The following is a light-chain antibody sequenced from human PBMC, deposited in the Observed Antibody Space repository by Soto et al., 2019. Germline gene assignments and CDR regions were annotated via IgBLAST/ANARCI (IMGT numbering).Light chain of an antibody. J-gene: IGKJ3*01. Sequence: DIQMTQSPSSLSASLGERVTITCRASESISNNLNWYQHKPGKAPKVLIYAASSLQSGVPSRFSGSGSGTDFILTITSLQAEDFATYYCQQSYSSLGFTFGPGTKVDL. CDR1: ESISNN. CDR3: QQSYSSLGFT. V-gene: IGKV1-39*01. CDR2: AAS.